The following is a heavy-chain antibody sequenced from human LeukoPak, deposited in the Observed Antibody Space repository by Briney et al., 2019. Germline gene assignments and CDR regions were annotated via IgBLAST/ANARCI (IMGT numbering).Heavy chain of an antibody. J-gene: IGHJ4*02. CDR1: GSSFSSYT. Sequence: GGSLRLSCAASGSSFSSYTMSWVRQAPGKGLEWVSTISGSGGSTSYAGSVKGRFTISRDNSKNTLFLQMNSLRAEDTAVYYCANPGTAVVTGSAFDYWGQGTLVTVSS. V-gene: IGHV3-23*01. D-gene: IGHD4-23*01. CDR3: ANPGTAVVTGSAFDY. CDR2: ISGSGGST.